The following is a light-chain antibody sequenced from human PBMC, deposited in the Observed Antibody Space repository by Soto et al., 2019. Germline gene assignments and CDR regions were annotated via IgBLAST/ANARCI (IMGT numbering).Light chain of an antibody. V-gene: IGLV2-14*03. CDR1: SSDIGAYNY. Sequence: QSVLTQPASVSGSPGQSITISCTGTSSDIGAYNYVSWYQQHPGKAPKLMIYDVNIRPSGVSNRFSGSKSGNTASLTISGLHAEDEADYYCTSWTTSTTMIFGGGTKVTVL. CDR3: TSWTTSTTMI. CDR2: DVN. J-gene: IGLJ2*01.